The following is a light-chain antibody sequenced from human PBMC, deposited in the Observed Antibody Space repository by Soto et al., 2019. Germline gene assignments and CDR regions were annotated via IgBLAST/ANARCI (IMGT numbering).Light chain of an antibody. CDR2: GNS. CDR3: QSYDSSLSAP. J-gene: IGLJ2*01. V-gene: IGLV1-40*01. CDR1: SSNIGAGYD. Sequence: QSVPTQPPSVSGAPGQRVTISCTGSSSNIGAGYDVHWYQQLPGTAPKLLIYGNSNRPSGVPDRFSGSKSGTSASLAITGLQAEDEADYYCQSYDSSLSAPFGGGTKLTVL.